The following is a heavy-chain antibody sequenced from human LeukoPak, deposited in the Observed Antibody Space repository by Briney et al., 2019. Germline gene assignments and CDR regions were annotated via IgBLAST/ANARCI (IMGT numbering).Heavy chain of an antibody. V-gene: IGHV3-7*01. CDR3: ARYQRLGELDIPYYFDY. CDR1: GFTFSSYG. J-gene: IGHJ4*02. D-gene: IGHD3-10*01. Sequence: GGSLRLSCAASGFTFSSYGMSWVRQAPGKGLEWVANIKQDGSEKYYVDSVKGRFTISRDNAKNSLYLQMNSLRAEDTAVYYCARYQRLGELDIPYYFDYWGQGTLVTVSS. CDR2: IKQDGSEK.